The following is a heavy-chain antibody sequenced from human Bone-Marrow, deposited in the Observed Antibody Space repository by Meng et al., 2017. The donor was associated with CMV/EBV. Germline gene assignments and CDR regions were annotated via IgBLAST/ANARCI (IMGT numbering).Heavy chain of an antibody. CDR3: ARDGSGVGPAFDI. D-gene: IGHD3-10*01. Sequence: GESLKISCAASGFTFSSYWMNWVRQAPGKGLEWVSSISSSSSYIYYADSVKGRFTIFRDKSKITLYLQMNSLRAEDTAMYYCARDGSGVGPAFDIWGQGTRVTVSS. CDR1: GFTFSSYW. V-gene: IGHV3-21*04. CDR2: ISSSSSYI. J-gene: IGHJ3*02.